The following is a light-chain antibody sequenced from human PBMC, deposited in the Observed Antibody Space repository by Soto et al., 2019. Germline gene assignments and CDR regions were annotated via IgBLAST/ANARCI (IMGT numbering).Light chain of an antibody. CDR1: QSVTTSS. V-gene: IGKV3-20*01. CDR3: QQFGGSPQYT. Sequence: EIVLTQSPGTLSLSPGERATLSCRASQSVTTSSLAWYQQKPGQAPRLLMFGTSNRATAIPDRFSGSGSGTDFILPINRVEPEDFAVYYCQQFGGSPQYTFGQGTKLEIK. CDR2: GTS. J-gene: IGKJ2*01.